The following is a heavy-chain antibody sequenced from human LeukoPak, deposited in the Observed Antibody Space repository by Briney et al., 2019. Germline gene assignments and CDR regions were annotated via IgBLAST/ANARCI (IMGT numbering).Heavy chain of an antibody. V-gene: IGHV3-7*01. CDR3: ARESGGFDV. CDR1: GFTFNKHY. D-gene: IGHD2-15*01. CDR2: IKGDGSDK. Sequence: GGSLRLSCAASGFTFNKHYISWIRKAPGKGLEWVANIKGDGSDKYYLDSVKGRFTISRDNAKNSLFLEMSSLRVEDTAMYYCARESGGFDVWGQGTMVTVSS. J-gene: IGHJ3*01.